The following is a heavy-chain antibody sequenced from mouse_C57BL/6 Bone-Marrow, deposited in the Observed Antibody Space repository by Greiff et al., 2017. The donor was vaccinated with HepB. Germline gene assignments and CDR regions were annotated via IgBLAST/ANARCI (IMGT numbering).Heavy chain of an antibody. J-gene: IGHJ1*03. CDR2: SRNKANDYTT. CDR3: AREGFGYWYFDV. V-gene: IGHV7-1*01. Sequence: EVKLMESGGGLVQSGRSLRLSCATSGFTFSDFYMEWVRQAPGKGLEWIAASRNKANDYTTEYSASVKGRFIVSRDTSQSILYLQMNALRAEDTAIYYCAREGFGYWYFDVWGTGTTVTVSS. CDR1: GFTFSDFY.